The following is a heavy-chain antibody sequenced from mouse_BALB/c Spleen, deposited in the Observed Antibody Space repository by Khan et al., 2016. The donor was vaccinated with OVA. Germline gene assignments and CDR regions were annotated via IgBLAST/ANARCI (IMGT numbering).Heavy chain of an antibody. Sequence: VQLQQSGAELARPGASVKMSCKASGYTFTTYTIHWVKQRPGQGLEWIGYIIPSTDYTTYNQTFKDKATLTADKSSSTAYMQLSSLTSDDSAVYYCAKEGAYYRSDGWFAYWGQGTLVTVSA. D-gene: IGHD2-14*01. CDR2: IIPSTDYT. V-gene: IGHV1-4*01. CDR3: AKEGAYYRSDGWFAY. CDR1: GYTFTTYT. J-gene: IGHJ3*01.